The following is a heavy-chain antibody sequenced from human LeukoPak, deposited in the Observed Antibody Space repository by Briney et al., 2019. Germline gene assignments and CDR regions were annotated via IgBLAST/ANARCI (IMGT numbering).Heavy chain of an antibody. Sequence: GGSLRLSCAASGFSFNNFAMHWVRQAPGKGLEWVSAISGSGGSTYYADSVKGRFTISRDNSKNTLYLQMNSLRAEDTAVYYCAKGRHGGYQLLFDYWGQGTLVTVSS. CDR1: GFSFNNFA. J-gene: IGHJ4*02. D-gene: IGHD2-2*01. V-gene: IGHV3-23*01. CDR3: AKGRHGGYQLLFDY. CDR2: ISGSGGST.